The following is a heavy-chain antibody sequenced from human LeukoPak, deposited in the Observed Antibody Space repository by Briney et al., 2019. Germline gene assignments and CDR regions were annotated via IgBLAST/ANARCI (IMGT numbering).Heavy chain of an antibody. CDR2: ISSSSSYI. V-gene: IGHV3-21*01. CDR3: AKDLEMATNY. J-gene: IGHJ4*02. Sequence: GGSLRLSCAASGFTFSSYSMNWVRQAPGKGLEWVSSISSSSSYIYYADSVKGRFTISRDNAKNSLYLQMNSLRAEDTAVYYCAKDLEMATNYWGQGTLVTVSS. CDR1: GFTFSSYS. D-gene: IGHD5-24*01.